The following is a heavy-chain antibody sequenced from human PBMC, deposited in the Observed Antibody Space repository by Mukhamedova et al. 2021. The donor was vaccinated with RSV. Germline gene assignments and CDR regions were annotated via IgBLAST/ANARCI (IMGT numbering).Heavy chain of an antibody. D-gene: IGHD3-3*02. Sequence: VSNNYMSWVRQAPGKGLEWVSVIYTGGSTYYADSVKGRFTVSRDSAKNTLYLQMNSLRAEDTAVYYCASDGGRVAFLEWLTFGYWG. J-gene: IGHJ4*01. CDR1: VSNNY. CDR3: ASDGGRVAFLEWLTFGY. CDR2: IYTGGST. V-gene: IGHV3-53*01.